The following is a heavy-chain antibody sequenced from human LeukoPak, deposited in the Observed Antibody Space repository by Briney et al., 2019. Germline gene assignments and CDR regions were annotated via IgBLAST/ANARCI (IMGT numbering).Heavy chain of an antibody. CDR3: ARDWGRRYSSGWYGDFDY. D-gene: IGHD6-19*01. J-gene: IGHJ4*02. V-gene: IGHV3-21*01. CDR1: GFTFSSYS. Sequence: GGSLRLSCAASGFTFSSYSMYWVRQAPGKGLEWASSISSSSSYIHYADSVKGRFTISRDNAKNSLYLQMNSLGAEDTAVYYCARDWGRRYSSGWYGDFDYWGQGTLVTVSS. CDR2: ISSSSSYI.